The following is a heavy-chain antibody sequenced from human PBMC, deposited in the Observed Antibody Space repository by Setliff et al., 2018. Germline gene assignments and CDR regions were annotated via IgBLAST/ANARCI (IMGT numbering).Heavy chain of an antibody. CDR2: ISSSSSYI. V-gene: IGHV3-21*01. D-gene: IGHD3-16*01. CDR3: ANDVRGGVYEI. J-gene: IGHJ3*02. Sequence: GGSLRLSCAASGFTFSSYEMNWVRQAPGKGLEWVSSISSSSSYIYYADSVKGRFTISRDNAKNSLYLQMNSLRAEDTAVYYCANDVRGGVYEIWGQGTMVTVSS. CDR1: GFTFSSYE.